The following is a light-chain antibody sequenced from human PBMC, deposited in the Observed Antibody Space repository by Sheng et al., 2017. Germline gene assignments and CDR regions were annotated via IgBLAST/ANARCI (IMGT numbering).Light chain of an antibody. V-gene: IGLV3-1*01. Sequence: SYELSQPPSVSLSPGQTARITCSGDKLGDKYVSWYQQRPGQSPVLVIFEDDKRPSGIPERFFGSYSGNTATLTISGTQPMDEADYYCQAWDSSTNYVFGTGTKVTIL. CDR3: QAWDSSTNYV. CDR1: KLGDKY. CDR2: EDD. J-gene: IGLJ1*01.